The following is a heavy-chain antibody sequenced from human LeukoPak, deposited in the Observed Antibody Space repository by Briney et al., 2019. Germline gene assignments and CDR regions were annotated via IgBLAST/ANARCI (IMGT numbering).Heavy chain of an antibody. D-gene: IGHD3-10*01. V-gene: IGHV3-74*01. CDR1: GFSFRSYW. CDR3: AREYGSGSYYYDY. CDR2: ISRDERTT. J-gene: IGHJ4*02. Sequence: GGSLRLSCAASGFSFRSYWMHWVRQAPGEGLVWVSRISRDERTTSYADSVKGRFTVSRDNAQNTVYLQMNSLRAEDTAVYYCAREYGSGSYYYDYWGQGTLVTVSS.